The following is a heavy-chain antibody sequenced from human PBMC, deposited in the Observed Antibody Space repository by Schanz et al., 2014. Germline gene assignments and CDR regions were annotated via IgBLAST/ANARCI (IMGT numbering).Heavy chain of an antibody. D-gene: IGHD3-16*01. V-gene: IGHV3-21*01. Sequence: EVHLLESGGGVVQPGGSLRLSCGASGFTFSNSAMTWVRQAPGKGLEWVSSISSTSTYLYYADSVKGRFTISRDSARNSLYLQMSSLRAEDTAVYYCARGTPFLCDYWGQGTLVTVSS. CDR1: GFTFSNSA. CDR3: ARGTPFLCDY. CDR2: ISSTSTYL. J-gene: IGHJ4*02.